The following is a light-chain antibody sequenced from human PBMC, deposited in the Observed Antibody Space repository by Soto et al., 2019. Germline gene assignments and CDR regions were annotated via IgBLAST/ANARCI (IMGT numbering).Light chain of an antibody. CDR3: QQYHTYWT. CDR2: RAS. J-gene: IGKJ1*01. Sequence: DIPMTQSPSTLSASVGDRVTITCRASQNIGSWLAWYQHKPGKAPKLLIYRASSLESGVPSSFSGSGSGTEFTLTITSLQPDDFATYYCQQYHTYWTFGQGTKVEVK. V-gene: IGKV1-5*03. CDR1: QNIGSW.